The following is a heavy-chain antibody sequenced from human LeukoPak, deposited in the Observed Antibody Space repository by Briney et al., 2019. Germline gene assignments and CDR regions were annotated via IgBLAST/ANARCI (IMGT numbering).Heavy chain of an antibody. CDR1: GGTFSSYA. D-gene: IGHD2-15*01. Sequence: ASVKVSCKASGGTFSSYAISWVRQAPGQGLEWMGIISPSGGSTSYAQKFQGRVTVTRDTSTSTVYMELSSLRSEDTAVYYCARGDCSRGSCYLLDHWGQGTLVTVSS. J-gene: IGHJ4*02. CDR2: ISPSGGST. V-gene: IGHV1-46*01. CDR3: ARGDCSRGSCYLLDH.